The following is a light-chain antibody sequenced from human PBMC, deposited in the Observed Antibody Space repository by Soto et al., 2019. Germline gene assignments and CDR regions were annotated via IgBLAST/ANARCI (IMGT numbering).Light chain of an antibody. CDR1: QSISTW. CDR2: DAS. CDR3: QQYISYST. Sequence: DIQMTQSPSTLSASVGDRVTITCRASQSISTWLAWYQQKPGKAPKLLIYDASSLESGVPSRFSGSGSGTEFTLTISSLQPDDFATYYGQQYISYSTFGQGTNLEIK. V-gene: IGKV1-5*01. J-gene: IGKJ2*01.